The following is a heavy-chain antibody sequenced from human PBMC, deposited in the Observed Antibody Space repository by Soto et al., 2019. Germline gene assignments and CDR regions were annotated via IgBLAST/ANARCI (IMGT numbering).Heavy chain of an antibody. V-gene: IGHV4-34*01. CDR3: ARSPTYDPLGYCSGGSCYSSYYFDY. CDR2: INHSGST. Sequence: SETLSLTCAVYGGSFSGYYWSWIRQPPGKGLEWIGEINHSGSTNYNPSLKSRVTISVDTSKNQFSLKLSSVTAADTAVYYCARSPTYDPLGYCSGGSCYSSYYFDYWGQGTLVTVSS. D-gene: IGHD2-15*01. J-gene: IGHJ4*02. CDR1: GGSFSGYY.